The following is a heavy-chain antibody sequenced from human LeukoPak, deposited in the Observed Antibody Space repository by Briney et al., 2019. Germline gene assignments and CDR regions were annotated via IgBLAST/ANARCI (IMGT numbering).Heavy chain of an antibody. CDR3: ARAQELLRFSIYFQH. V-gene: IGHV1-69*13. J-gene: IGHJ1*01. CDR2: IIPIFGTA. Sequence: ASVKVSCKASGGTFSSYAISWVRQAPGQGLEWMGGIIPIFGTANYAQKFQGRVTITADESTSTAYMELSSLRSEDTAVYYCARAQELLRFSIYFQHWGQGTLVTVSS. CDR1: GGTFSSYA. D-gene: IGHD1-26*01.